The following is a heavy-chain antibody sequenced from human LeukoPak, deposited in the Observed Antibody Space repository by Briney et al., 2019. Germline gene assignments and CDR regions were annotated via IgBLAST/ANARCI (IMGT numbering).Heavy chain of an antibody. D-gene: IGHD6-19*01. J-gene: IGHJ6*04. CDR1: GFTVSSNY. CDR2: IYSGGSA. V-gene: IGHV3-53*01. CDR3: ARDVVAGTYYYYGMDV. Sequence: GGSVTLSCAVSGFTVSSNYMRWLRQAPGQGLVWVLVIYSGGSAYYADFVKGRFTISRDNSKNTLYLQMNSLRAEDTAVYYCARDVVAGTYYYYGMDVWGKGTTVTVSS.